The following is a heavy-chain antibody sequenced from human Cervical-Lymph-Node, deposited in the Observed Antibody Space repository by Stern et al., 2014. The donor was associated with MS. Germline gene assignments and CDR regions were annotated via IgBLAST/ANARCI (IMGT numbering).Heavy chain of an antibody. V-gene: IGHV1-69*01. CDR1: GGTLSKFP. CDR3: ALSSETSVRWYSLGYDL. Sequence: QVQLEESGAELMKPAYSVKVSCKASGGTLSKFPSSWVRHAQRQGLDRQGGIFPAFETPTYARELRGRLTIAAGVSTSTVYMELSSLRSDDTGVYYCALSSETSVRWYSLGYDLWGQGTLVTVSS. J-gene: IGHJ5*02. D-gene: IGHD6-13*01. CDR2: IFPAFETP.